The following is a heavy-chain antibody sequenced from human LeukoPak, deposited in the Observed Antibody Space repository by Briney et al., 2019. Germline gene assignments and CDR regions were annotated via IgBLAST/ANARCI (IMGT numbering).Heavy chain of an antibody. CDR3: ARDLTVGMVRGVILGGMDV. CDR2: ISSSSSYI. D-gene: IGHD3-10*01. Sequence: GGSLRLSCAASGFTVSSNYMSWVRQAPGKGLEWVSSISSSSSYIYYADSVKGRFTISRDNAKNSLYLQMNSLRAEDTAVYYCARDLTVGMVRGVILGGMDVWGKGTTVTVSS. J-gene: IGHJ6*04. CDR1: GFTVSSNY. V-gene: IGHV3-21*01.